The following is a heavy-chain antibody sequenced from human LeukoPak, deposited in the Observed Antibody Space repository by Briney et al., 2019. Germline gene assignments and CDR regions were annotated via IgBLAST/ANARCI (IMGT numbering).Heavy chain of an antibody. Sequence: PSETLSLTCTVSGGSINSGANYWAWISQPPGTGLEWIGTIYYSGSTYYNPSLNSRVTMSLDTSKNQFSLKLSSVTAADTAVYYCAREAYNWNVDAFDIWGQGTMVTVSS. CDR1: GGSINSGANY. D-gene: IGHD1-20*01. CDR2: IYYSGST. J-gene: IGHJ3*02. CDR3: AREAYNWNVDAFDI. V-gene: IGHV4-39*07.